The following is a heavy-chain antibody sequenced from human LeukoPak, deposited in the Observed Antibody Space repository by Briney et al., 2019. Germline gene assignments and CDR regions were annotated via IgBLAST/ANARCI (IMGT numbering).Heavy chain of an antibody. Sequence: PGGSLRLSCAASGFTFSSYEMNWVRQAPGKGLEWVSYISSSGSTIYYADSVKGRFTISRDNSKNTLYLQMNSLRDEDTAVYYCAKEPTSWYEGDFDYWGQGTLVTVSS. CDR1: GFTFSSYE. CDR3: AKEPTSWYEGDFDY. J-gene: IGHJ4*02. D-gene: IGHD6-13*01. CDR2: ISSSGSTI. V-gene: IGHV3-48*03.